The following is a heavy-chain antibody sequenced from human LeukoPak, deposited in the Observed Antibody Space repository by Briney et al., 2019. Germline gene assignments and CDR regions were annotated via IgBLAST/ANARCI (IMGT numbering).Heavy chain of an antibody. V-gene: IGHV3-23*01. CDR1: GFTFSSYA. J-gene: IGHJ3*02. CDR3: AKDGYYDSSAYYSSDAFDI. D-gene: IGHD3-22*01. CDR2: ISGSGGST. Sequence: GGSLRLSCAASGFTFSSYAMSWVRQAPGKGLEWVSAISGSGGSTYYADSVKGRFTISRDNSKNTLYLQMNSLRAEDTAVYYCAKDGYYDSSAYYSSDAFDIWGQGTVVTASS.